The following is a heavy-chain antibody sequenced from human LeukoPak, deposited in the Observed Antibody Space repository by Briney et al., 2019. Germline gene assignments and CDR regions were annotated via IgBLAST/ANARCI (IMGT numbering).Heavy chain of an antibody. J-gene: IGHJ3*02. D-gene: IGHD3-3*01. V-gene: IGHV4-61*02. CDR2: IYTSGST. CDR3: ARATNYDFWSGYLYDAFDI. Sequence: SETLSLTCTVSGGSISSGSYYWSWIRQPAGKGLEWIGRIYTSGSTNYNPSLKSRVTISVDTSKNQFSLKLSSVTAADTAVYYCARATNYDFWSGYLYDAFDIWGQGTMVTVSS. CDR1: GGSISSGSYY.